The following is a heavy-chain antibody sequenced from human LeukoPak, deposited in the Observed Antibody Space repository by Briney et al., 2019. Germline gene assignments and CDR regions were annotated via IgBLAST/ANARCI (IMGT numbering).Heavy chain of an antibody. CDR3: ARGTKYCSSTSRYRALGWFDP. CDR1: GGSFSGYY. V-gene: IGHV4-34*01. J-gene: IGHJ5*02. D-gene: IGHD2-2*02. CDR2: INHSGST. Sequence: SETLSLTCAVYGGSFSGYYWSWIRQPPGKGLEWIGEINHSGSTNYNPSLKSRVTISVDTSKNQFSLKLSSVTAADTAVYYCARGTKYCSSTSRYRALGWFDPWGQGTLVTVSS.